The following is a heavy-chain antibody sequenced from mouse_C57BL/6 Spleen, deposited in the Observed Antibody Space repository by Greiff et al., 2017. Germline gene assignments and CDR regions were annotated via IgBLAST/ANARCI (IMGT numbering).Heavy chain of an antibody. CDR3: ATPYYSNYVNWYFDV. V-gene: IGHV1-59*01. J-gene: IGHJ1*03. CDR2: TDPSDSYT. D-gene: IGHD2-5*01. Sequence: VQLQQPGAELVRPGTSVKLSCKASGYTFTSYWMHWVKQRPGQGLEWIGVTDPSDSYTNYNQKFKGKATLTVDTSSSTAYMQLSSLTSEDSAVYYCATPYYSNYVNWYFDVWGTGTTVTVSS. CDR1: GYTFTSYW.